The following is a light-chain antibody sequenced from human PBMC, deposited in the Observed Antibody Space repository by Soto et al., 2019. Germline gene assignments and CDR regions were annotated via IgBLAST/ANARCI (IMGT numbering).Light chain of an antibody. CDR1: QSISSW. CDR3: QQYNSYLTWT. J-gene: IGKJ1*01. V-gene: IGKV1-5*01. Sequence: DIQLTQSPSTLSASVGHRVTITSRASQSISSWLAWYQQKPGKAPKLLXYDASSLESGVPSRFSGSGSGTELTLTISSLQTDDFANYYCQQYNSYLTWTFGQGTKVDIK. CDR2: DAS.